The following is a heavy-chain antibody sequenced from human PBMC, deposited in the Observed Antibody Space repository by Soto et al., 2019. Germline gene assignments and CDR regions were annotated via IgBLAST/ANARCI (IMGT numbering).Heavy chain of an antibody. J-gene: IGHJ5*02. CDR2: IYHSGST. CDR1: GGSISSSNW. Sequence: SETLSLTCAVSGGSISSSNWWSWVRQPPGKGLEWIGEIYHSGSTNYNPSLKSRVTISVDKSKNQFSLKLSSVTAADTAVYYCAREQGWFGEFSWFDPWGQGTLVT. D-gene: IGHD3-10*01. V-gene: IGHV4-4*02. CDR3: AREQGWFGEFSWFDP.